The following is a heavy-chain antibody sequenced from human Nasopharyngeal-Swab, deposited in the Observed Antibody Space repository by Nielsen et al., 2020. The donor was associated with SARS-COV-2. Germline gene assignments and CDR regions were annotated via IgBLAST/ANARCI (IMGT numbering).Heavy chain of an antibody. CDR2: ISGSGGST. J-gene: IGHJ6*03. Sequence: GESLKISCAASGFTFSSYAMSWVRQAPGKGLEWVSAISGSGGSTYYADSVKGRFTISRDNSKNTLYLQMNSLRAEDTAVYYCAKAASSGWYGGYYMDVWGKGTTVTVSS. V-gene: IGHV3-23*01. D-gene: IGHD6-19*01. CDR1: GFTFSSYA. CDR3: AKAASSGWYGGYYMDV.